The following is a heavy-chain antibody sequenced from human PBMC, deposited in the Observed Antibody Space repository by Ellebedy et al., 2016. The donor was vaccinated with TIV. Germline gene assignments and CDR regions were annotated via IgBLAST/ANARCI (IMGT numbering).Heavy chain of an antibody. CDR1: GFTFGHYW. CDR2: IRSDSRTI. Sequence: PGGSLRLSCAASGFTFGHYWMHRVRQAPGKGLEWLSYIRSDSRTIYYADSVKGRFTISRDNAGNSLFLQMNSLRAEDTAVYYCTRDTRAGSGGSTISYGMDVWGQGTTVTVSS. J-gene: IGHJ6*02. D-gene: IGHD3-10*01. CDR3: TRDTRAGSGGSTISYGMDV. V-gene: IGHV3-48*01.